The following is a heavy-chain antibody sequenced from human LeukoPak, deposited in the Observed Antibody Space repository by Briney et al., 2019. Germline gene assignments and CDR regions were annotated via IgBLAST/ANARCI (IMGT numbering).Heavy chain of an antibody. CDR2: MNPNSGNT. J-gene: IGHJ6*03. CDR3: ASFSGYDYDYYYYYMDV. D-gene: IGHD5-12*01. V-gene: IGHV1-8*01. Sequence: ASVKVSCKASGYTFTSYDINWVRQATGQGLEWMGWMNPNSGNTGYAQKFQGRVTMTRNTSISTAHMELSSLRSEDTAVYYCASFSGYDYDYYYYYMDVWGKGTTVTVSS. CDR1: GYTFTSYD.